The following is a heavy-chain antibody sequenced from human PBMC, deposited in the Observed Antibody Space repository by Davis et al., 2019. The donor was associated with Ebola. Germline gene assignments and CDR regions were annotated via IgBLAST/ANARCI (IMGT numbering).Heavy chain of an antibody. CDR3: ARAYDFWSGYYLSWFDP. CDR2: INHSGST. Sequence: MPSETLSLTCAVYGGSFSGYYWSWIRQPPGKGLEWFGEINHSGSTNYNPSLKSRVTISVDTSKNQFSLKLSSVTAADTAVYYCARAYDFWSGYYLSWFDPWGQGTLVTVSS. D-gene: IGHD3-3*01. J-gene: IGHJ5*02. CDR1: GGSFSGYY. V-gene: IGHV4-34*01.